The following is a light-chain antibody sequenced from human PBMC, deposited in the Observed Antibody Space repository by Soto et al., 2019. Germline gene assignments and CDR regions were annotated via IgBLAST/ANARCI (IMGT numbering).Light chain of an antibody. CDR3: QTWGTGIVV. CDR2: LNSDGSH. Sequence: QPVLTQSPSASASLGASVKLTCTLSSGHSNYAIAWHQQQPEKGPRYLMKLNSDGSHFKGDGIPDRFSGSSSGAERYLTISSLQSVDEADYYCQTWGTGIVVFGGGTQLTVL. V-gene: IGLV4-69*01. CDR1: SGHSNYA. J-gene: IGLJ2*01.